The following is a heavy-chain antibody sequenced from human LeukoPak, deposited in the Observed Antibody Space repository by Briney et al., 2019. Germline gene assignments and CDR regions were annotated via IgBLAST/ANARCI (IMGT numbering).Heavy chain of an antibody. V-gene: IGHV4-59*01. Sequence: IPSETLSLTCTVSGGSISSYYWSWIRQPPGKGLEWVGYIYYSGSTNYNPSLKSRVTISVDTSKNQFSLKLSSVHAADTAVYYCARGVDTMIVVARAGDWFDPWGQGTLVTVSS. CDR1: GGSISSYY. D-gene: IGHD3-22*01. J-gene: IGHJ5*02. CDR3: ARGVDTMIVVARAGDWFDP. CDR2: IYYSGST.